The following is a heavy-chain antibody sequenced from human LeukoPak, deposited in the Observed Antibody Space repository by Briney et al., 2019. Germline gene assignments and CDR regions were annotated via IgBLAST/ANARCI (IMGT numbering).Heavy chain of an antibody. CDR3: AREQLGFDY. V-gene: IGHV3-23*01. D-gene: IGHD5-18*01. CDR1: GFIFSTYG. Sequence: GGSLRLSCVASGFIFSTYGMSWVRQAPGKGLEWVSAISGSGGSTYYADSVKGRFTISRDNAKNSLYLQMNSLRAEDTAVYYCAREQLGFDYWGQGTLVTVSS. J-gene: IGHJ4*02. CDR2: ISGSGGST.